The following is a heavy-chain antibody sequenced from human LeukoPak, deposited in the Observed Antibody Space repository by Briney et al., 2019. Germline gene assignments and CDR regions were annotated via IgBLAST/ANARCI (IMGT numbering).Heavy chain of an antibody. CDR1: GGSISSAPYY. D-gene: IGHD3-3*01. CDR3: ARLGAGPTYYDFWSGYSSFYFDY. CDR2: ISSSGNT. V-gene: IGHV4-39*02. J-gene: IGHJ4*02. Sequence: SETLSLTCTVSGGSISSAPYYWGWIRRPPGKGLEWIVGISSSGNTYYNPSLKSRITISVDTSKNHFSLKLSSVTAADTAVYYCARLGAGPTYYDFWSGYSSFYFDYWGQGTLVTVSS.